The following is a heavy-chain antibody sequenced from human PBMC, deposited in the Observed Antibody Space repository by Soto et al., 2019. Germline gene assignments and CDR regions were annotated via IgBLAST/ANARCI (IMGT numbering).Heavy chain of an antibody. CDR2: IIPIFGTA. D-gene: IGHD2-15*01. CDR3: ARVNCSGGSCYLTANAFDI. V-gene: IGHV1-69*01. J-gene: IGHJ3*02. CDR1: GGTFNSYA. Sequence: QVQLVQSGAEVKKPGSSVKASCKASGGTFNSYAISWVRQAPGQGLEWMGGIIPIFGTANYAQKFQARVTMTADESTSITYLDLSNLKSEDTAVYYCARVNCSGGSCYLTANAFDIWGQGTMVTVSS.